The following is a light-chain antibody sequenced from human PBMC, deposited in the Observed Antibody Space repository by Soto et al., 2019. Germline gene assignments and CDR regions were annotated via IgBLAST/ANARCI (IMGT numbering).Light chain of an antibody. CDR3: SSYTSSRTPLYV. V-gene: IGLV2-14*01. J-gene: IGLJ1*01. CDR1: SSDVGGYNY. Sequence: QSVLTQPASVSGSPGQSITISCTGTSSDVGGYNYVSWYQQHPGKAPKLMIYDVSNRPSGVSNRFSGSKSGNTASLTISGLQAQDEADYYCSSYTSSRTPLYVFGTGTKVTV. CDR2: DVS.